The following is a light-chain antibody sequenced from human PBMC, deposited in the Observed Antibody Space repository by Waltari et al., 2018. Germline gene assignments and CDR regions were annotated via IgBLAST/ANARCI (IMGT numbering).Light chain of an antibody. CDR2: DVS. CDR3: SSYTSSSPWV. Sequence: QSALTQPASVSGSPGQSITISCTGTSSDVGGYNYVSWYQQHPGKAPKLMIDDVSKRPSGVSNRFSGSKAGNTASLTISGLQAEDEADYYCSSYTSSSPWVFGGGTKLTVL. V-gene: IGLV2-14*01. J-gene: IGLJ3*02. CDR1: SSDVGGYNY.